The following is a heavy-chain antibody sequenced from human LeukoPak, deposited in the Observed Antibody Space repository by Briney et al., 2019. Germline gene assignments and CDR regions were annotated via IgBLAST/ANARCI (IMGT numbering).Heavy chain of an antibody. D-gene: IGHD3-22*01. CDR3: ASHYDSNNYLFDP. CDR1: GFIVSSTY. V-gene: IGHV3-66*04. CDR2: IYSGGST. J-gene: IGHJ5*02. Sequence: PGGSLRLSCAASGFIVSSTYMGWVRQAPGKGLEWVSVIYSGGSTYYAESVKGRFTISRDNSKNTLYLEMNRLRAEDTAVYYCASHYDSNNYLFDPWGQGTLVTVSS.